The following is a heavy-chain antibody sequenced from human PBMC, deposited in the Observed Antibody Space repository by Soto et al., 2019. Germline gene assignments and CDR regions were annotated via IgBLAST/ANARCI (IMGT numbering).Heavy chain of an antibody. D-gene: IGHD1-26*01. Sequence: PSETLSLTCTVSGDSISNYYWSWIRQPPGKGLEWIGCIFYSGSTNYSPSLRSRVTISVDTSKNQFSLELSSVTAADTAVYYCARDGKVSGSATHWFDPWGQGTLVTSPQ. CDR3: ARDGKVSGSATHWFDP. CDR1: GDSISNYY. V-gene: IGHV4-59*01. CDR2: IFYSGST. J-gene: IGHJ5*02.